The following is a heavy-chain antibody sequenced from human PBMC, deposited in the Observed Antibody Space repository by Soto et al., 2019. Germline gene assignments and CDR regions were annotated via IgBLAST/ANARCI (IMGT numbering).Heavy chain of an antibody. J-gene: IGHJ5*02. Sequence: QVQLQESGPGLVKPSQTLSLTCTVSGGSISSDSYFWSWIRQHPGEGLEWIDHVHYSATTYYNPSLTSRVSISVDTSKNQFSLKLSSVTAADTAIYYCARAVRGGDRGDWFAPWGQGTLVTVSS. D-gene: IGHD2-21*02. CDR3: ARAVRGGDRGDWFAP. CDR2: VHYSATT. CDR1: GGSISSDSYF. V-gene: IGHV4-31*03.